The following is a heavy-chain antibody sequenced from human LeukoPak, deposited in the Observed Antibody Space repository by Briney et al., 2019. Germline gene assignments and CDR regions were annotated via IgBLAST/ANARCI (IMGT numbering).Heavy chain of an antibody. CDR2: INHSGST. D-gene: IGHD3-10*01. CDR3: ARRRRPMVRGLRPGWFDP. Sequence: PSETLSLTCAVYGGSSSGYYWSWIRQPPGKGLEWIGEINHSGSTNYNPSLKSRVTISVDTSKNQFSLKLSSVTAADTAVYYCARRRRPMVRGLRPGWFDPWGQGTLVTVSS. J-gene: IGHJ5*02. CDR1: GGSSSGYY. V-gene: IGHV4-34*01.